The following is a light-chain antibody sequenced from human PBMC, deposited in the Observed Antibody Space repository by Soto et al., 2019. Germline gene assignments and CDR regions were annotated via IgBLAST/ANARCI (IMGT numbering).Light chain of an antibody. CDR3: QQNGSSPPWT. CDR2: GAS. CDR1: QIVSG. J-gene: IGKJ2*02. V-gene: IGKV3-20*01. Sequence: EIVLTQSPGTMSLCPGERATLSCRASQIVSGMAWYQHIRGQAPRLPIYGASTRATGIPDRFSGSGSGTDFTLTISRLEPEDIAVYYCQQNGSSPPWTFGQGTSWRS.